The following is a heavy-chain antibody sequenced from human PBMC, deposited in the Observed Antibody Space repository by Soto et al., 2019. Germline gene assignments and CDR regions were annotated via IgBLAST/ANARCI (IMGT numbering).Heavy chain of an antibody. J-gene: IGHJ4*02. V-gene: IGHV4-59*08. D-gene: IGHD6-13*01. Sequence: PSETLSLTCTVSGRSISSYYWRWIRQPPGKGLEWIGYIYYSGSTNYNPSLKCRVTISVDTSKNQFSLKLSSVTAADTAVYYCARIAAAGTNVDYWGQGTLVTVS. CDR3: ARIAAAGTNVDY. CDR2: IYYSGST. CDR1: GRSISSYY.